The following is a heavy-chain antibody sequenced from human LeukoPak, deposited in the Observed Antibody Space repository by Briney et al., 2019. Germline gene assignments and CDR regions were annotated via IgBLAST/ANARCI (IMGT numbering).Heavy chain of an antibody. D-gene: IGHD5-18*01. CDR1: GYTLTELS. V-gene: IGHV1-24*01. CDR2: FDPEDGET. CDR3: ATPGYSYGDFDY. J-gene: IGHJ4*02. Sequence: ASVKVSCRVSGYTLTELSMHWVRQAPGKGLEWMGGFDPEDGETIYAQKFQGRVTMTEDTSTDTAYMELSSLRSEDTAVYYCATPGYSYGDFDYWGQGTLVTVSS.